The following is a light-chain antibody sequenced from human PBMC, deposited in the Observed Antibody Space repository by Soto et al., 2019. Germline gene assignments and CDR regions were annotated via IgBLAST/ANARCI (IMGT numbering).Light chain of an antibody. V-gene: IGLV2-14*03. J-gene: IGLJ3*02. CDR3: SSHTTSSTVL. Sequence: LTQPASVSGSPGQSITISCTGTKSDVGNYNFVSWYQQHPGKAPKLMIYEVSNRPSGVSNRFSGSKSGNTASLTISGLQTEDEADYYCSSHTTSSTVLFGGGTKVTVL. CDR2: EVS. CDR1: KSDVGNYNF.